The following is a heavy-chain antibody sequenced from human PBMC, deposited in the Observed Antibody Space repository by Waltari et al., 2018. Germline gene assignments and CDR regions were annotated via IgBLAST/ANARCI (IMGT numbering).Heavy chain of an antibody. CDR3: AADLGSGGYYLVHFDY. Sequence: EVQLLESGVGLVQPGGSLSLSCATSGFPFSNCAFPWVRQAPWKGLQWVSGSSGSGGGTFYGDSVKGRFTISRDNSKNTLYLQMNSLTAEDTALYYCAADLGSGGYYLVHFDYWGQGALVTVSS. J-gene: IGHJ4*02. D-gene: IGHD3-22*01. CDR2: SSGSGGGT. CDR1: GFPFSNCA. V-gene: IGHV3-23*01.